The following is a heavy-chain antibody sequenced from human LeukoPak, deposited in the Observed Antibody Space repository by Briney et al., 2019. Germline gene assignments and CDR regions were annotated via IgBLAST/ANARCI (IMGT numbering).Heavy chain of an antibody. CDR1: SGSLSGDY. D-gene: IGHD3-22*01. V-gene: IGHV4-4*07. J-gene: IGHJ5*02. CDR2: IYTSGST. CDR3: ARDTSKVYYYDSSGSNWFDP. Sequence: PSETLSLTCGLLSGSLSGDYWSWIRQPAGKGLEWIGRIYTSGSTNYNPSLKSRVTMSVDTSKNQFSLKLSSVTAADTAVYCCARDTSKVYYYDSSGSNWFDPWGQGTLVTVSS.